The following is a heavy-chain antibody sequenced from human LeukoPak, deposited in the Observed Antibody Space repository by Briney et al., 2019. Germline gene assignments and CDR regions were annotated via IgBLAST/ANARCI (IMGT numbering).Heavy chain of an antibody. D-gene: IGHD7-27*01. V-gene: IGHV3-30*02. CDR1: GFDLGTYG. CDR2: IQYRENPK. CDR3: TKDSFYWGSWN. J-gene: IGHJ4*02. Sequence: GVSLRLSCATSGFDLGTYGMHWVPQAPGKGLEWVAFIQYRENPKSYADSVRGRFRIFRDVYKNTLYLQLSSLRRDDTAVYYCTKDSFYWGSWNWGPGALVIVSS.